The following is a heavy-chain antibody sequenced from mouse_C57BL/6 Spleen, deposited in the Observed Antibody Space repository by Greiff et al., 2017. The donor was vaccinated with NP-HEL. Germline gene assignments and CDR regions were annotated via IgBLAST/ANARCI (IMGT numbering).Heavy chain of an antibody. CDR1: GYTFTDYN. Sequence: EVQLHQSGPELVKPGASVKIPCKASGYTFTDYNMDWVQQSHGKSLEWIGDINPNNGGTIYNQKFKGKATLTVDKSSSTAYMELRSLTSEDTAVYYCAINHYGSPYYAMDYWGQGTSVTVSS. CDR2: INPNNGGT. J-gene: IGHJ4*01. D-gene: IGHD1-1*01. CDR3: AINHYGSPYYAMDY. V-gene: IGHV1-18*01.